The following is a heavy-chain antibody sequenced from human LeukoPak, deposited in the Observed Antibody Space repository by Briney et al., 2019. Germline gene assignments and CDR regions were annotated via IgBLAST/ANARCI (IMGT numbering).Heavy chain of an antibody. V-gene: IGHV3-23*01. CDR3: AKDLSRTFTALFDY. Sequence: GGSLRLSCAASGFTFSSYAMSWVRQAPGKGLEWVSAISGSGGSTYYADSVKGRFTISRDNAKNSLYLQMNSLRAEDTAVYYCAKDLSRTFTALFDYWGQGTLVTVSS. CDR1: GFTFSSYA. J-gene: IGHJ4*02. D-gene: IGHD1-1*01. CDR2: ISGSGGST.